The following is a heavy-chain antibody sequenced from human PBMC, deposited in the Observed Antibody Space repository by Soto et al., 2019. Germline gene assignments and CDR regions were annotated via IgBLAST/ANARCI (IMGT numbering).Heavy chain of an antibody. CDR2: ISYDGSNK. D-gene: IGHD4-4*01. CDR1: GFTFSSYG. CDR3: AKDLTTVTGGGNYYYYGMDV. Sequence: QVQLVESGGGVVQPGRSLRLSCAASGFTFSSYGMHWGRQAPGKGLEWVAVISYDGSNKYYADAVKGRFTISRDNSKNTLYLQMNSLRAEDTAVYYCAKDLTTVTGGGNYYYYGMDVWGQGTTVTVSS. J-gene: IGHJ6*02. V-gene: IGHV3-30*18.